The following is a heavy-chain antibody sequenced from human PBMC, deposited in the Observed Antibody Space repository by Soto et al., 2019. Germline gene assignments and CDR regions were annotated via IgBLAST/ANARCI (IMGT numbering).Heavy chain of an antibody. D-gene: IGHD3-3*01. J-gene: IGHJ4*02. CDR1: GFTISSYA. CDR3: AKVQDYDFWSGPHYYFDY. V-gene: IGHV3-23*01. Sequence: GGSLRLSCAASGFTISSYAMSWVRQAPGKGLEWVSAISGSGGSTYYPDFVKGRFTNSRDNSKNTLYMQMNSLRAEDTAVYYCAKVQDYDFWSGPHYYFDYWGQGTLVTVSS. CDR2: ISGSGGST.